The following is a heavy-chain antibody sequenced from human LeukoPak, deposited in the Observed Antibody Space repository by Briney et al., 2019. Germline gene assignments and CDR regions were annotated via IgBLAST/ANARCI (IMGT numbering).Heavy chain of an antibody. CDR2: INPNNGGT. V-gene: IGHV1-2*02. Sequence: ASVKVSCKASGYTFIGHYIHWVRQAPGQGLEWMGWINPNNGGTKYAPKFQGRVTMTRDTSISTAYMKLSSLRSDDTAVYYCARVAGLCSAGSCGNWFDPWGQGTLVTVSS. D-gene: IGHD3-10*01. J-gene: IGHJ5*02. CDR1: GYTFIGHY. CDR3: ARVAGLCSAGSCGNWFDP.